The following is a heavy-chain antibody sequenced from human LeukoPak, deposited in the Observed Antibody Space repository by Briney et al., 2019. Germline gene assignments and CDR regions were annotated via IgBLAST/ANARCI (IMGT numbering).Heavy chain of an antibody. CDR1: GFTFSSYS. V-gene: IGHV3-21*01. CDR2: ISSSSSYI. CDR3: AGVVPAADYYYYYMDV. D-gene: IGHD2-2*01. J-gene: IGHJ6*03. Sequence: GGSLRLSCAASGFTFSSYSMNWVRQAPGKGLEWVSSISSSSSYIYYADSVKGRFTISRDNAKNSLYLQMNSLRAEDTAVYYCAGVVPAADYYYYYMDVWGKGTTVTVPS.